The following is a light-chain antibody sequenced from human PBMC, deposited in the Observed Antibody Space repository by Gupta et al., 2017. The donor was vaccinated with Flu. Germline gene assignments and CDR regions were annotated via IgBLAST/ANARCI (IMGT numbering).Light chain of an antibody. J-gene: IGKJ2*01. CDR1: QSISND. CDR3: LQNYNPSRFT. CDR2: RAS. Sequence: SSLSASVGDRVTITCQASQSISNDLNWYQKKPGKAPKLLIYRASSLESGVPSRFSGSGSGTDFTLTISSLQPEDRARYVCLQNYNPSRFTLGPGTKL. V-gene: IGKV1-39*01.